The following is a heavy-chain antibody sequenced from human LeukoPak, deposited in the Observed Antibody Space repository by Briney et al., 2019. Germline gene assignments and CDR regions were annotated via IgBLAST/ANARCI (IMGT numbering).Heavy chain of an antibody. D-gene: IGHD3-10*01. CDR1: GYTFTSYG. Sequence: ASVKVSCKASGYTFTSYGISWVRQAPGQGLEWMGWISAYNGNTNYAQKLQGRVTMTTDTSTSTAYMELRSLRSDDTAVYYCAKDIELVGESPYWGQGTLVTVSS. CDR2: ISAYNGNT. CDR3: AKDIELVGESPY. J-gene: IGHJ4*02. V-gene: IGHV1-18*01.